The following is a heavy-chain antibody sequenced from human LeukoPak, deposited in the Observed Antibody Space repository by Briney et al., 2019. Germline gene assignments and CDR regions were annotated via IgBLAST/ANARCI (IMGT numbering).Heavy chain of an antibody. V-gene: IGHV4-31*03. D-gene: IGHD2-2*01. J-gene: IGHJ4*02. CDR2: IYYSGST. CDR3: ARTTVPAAMFYFDY. Sequence: SETLSLTCTVSGGSISSGGYYWSWIRQHPGKGLEWIGYIYYSGSTYYNPSLKSRVTISVDTSKNLFSLKLSPVTAADTAVYYCARTTVPAAMFYFDYWGQGTLVTVSS. CDR1: GGSISSGGYY.